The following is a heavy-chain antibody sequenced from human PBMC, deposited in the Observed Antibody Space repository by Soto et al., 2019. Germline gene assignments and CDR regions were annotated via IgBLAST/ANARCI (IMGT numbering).Heavy chain of an antibody. D-gene: IGHD6-13*01. CDR1: GGSFSGYY. CDR3: ARGRSSSSWFDY. V-gene: IGHV4-34*01. Sequence: SLTCAVYGGSFSGYYWSWIRQPPGKGLEWIGEINHSGSTNYNPSLKSRVTISVDTSKNQFSLKLSSVTAADTAVYYCARGRSSSSWFDYWGQGTLVTVSS. CDR2: INHSGST. J-gene: IGHJ4*02.